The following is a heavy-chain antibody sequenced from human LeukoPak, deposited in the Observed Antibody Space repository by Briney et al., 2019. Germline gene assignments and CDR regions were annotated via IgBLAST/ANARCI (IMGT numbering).Heavy chain of an antibody. CDR1: GYSFTTYW. CDR2: IYPSDSDT. V-gene: IGHV5-51*01. D-gene: IGHD4-17*01. CDR3: ARYGGSSARFSDY. J-gene: IGHJ4*02. Sequence: GASLQISCKGSGYSFTTYWIGWVRPLPGEGLEWMGTIYPSDSDTKYSPSFRGQVTISADKSITTAYLQWNSLQASDTAIYYCARYGGSSARFSDYWGQGTLVTVSS.